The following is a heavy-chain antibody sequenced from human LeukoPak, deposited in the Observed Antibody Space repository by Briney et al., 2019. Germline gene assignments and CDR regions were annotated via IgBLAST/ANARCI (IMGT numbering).Heavy chain of an antibody. D-gene: IGHD6-13*01. CDR3: AKDGSSSSFDY. CDR1: GFTFSSYG. J-gene: IGHJ4*02. CDR2: ISYDGSNK. V-gene: IGHV3-30*18. Sequence: PGRSLRLSCAASGFTFSSYGMRWVRQAPGKGLEWVSVISYDGSNKYYADSVKGRFTISRDNSKNTLYLQMNSLRAEDTAVYYCAKDGSSSSFDYWGQGTLVTVSS.